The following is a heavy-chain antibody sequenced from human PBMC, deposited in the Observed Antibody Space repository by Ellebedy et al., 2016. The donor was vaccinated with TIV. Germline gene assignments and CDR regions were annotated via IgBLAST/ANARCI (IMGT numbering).Heavy chain of an antibody. J-gene: IGHJ4*02. CDR3: AREQFGTSPPSFDS. CDR1: GFTLSDYY. Sequence: GESLKISCAASGFTLSDYYMNWIRQAPGKGLEWLSYIAGSSPYTNYAASGQGRFTISRDRAKNLLFLEINSLRAEDTAVYYCAREQFGTSPPSFDSWGQGTLVTVAS. D-gene: IGHD2-2*01. CDR2: IAGSSPYT. V-gene: IGHV3-11*06.